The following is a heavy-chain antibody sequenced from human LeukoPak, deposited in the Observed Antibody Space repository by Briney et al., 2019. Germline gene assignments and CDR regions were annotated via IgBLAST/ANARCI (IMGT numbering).Heavy chain of an antibody. CDR1: GFTFSSYA. J-gene: IGHJ4*02. CDR3: ARDSARGSSSGSYLDY. Sequence: GRSLRLSCAASGFTFSSYAMHWVRQAPGKGLEWVAVISYDGSNKYYADSVKGRFTISRDNSKNTLYLQMNSLRAEDTAVYYCARDSARGSSSGSYLDYWGQGTLVTVSS. D-gene: IGHD3-10*01. V-gene: IGHV3-30*04. CDR2: ISYDGSNK.